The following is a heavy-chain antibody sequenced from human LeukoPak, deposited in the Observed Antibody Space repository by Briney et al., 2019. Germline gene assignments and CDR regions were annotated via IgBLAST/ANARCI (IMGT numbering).Heavy chain of an antibody. CDR3: ARDPLVTYPGAFDI. D-gene: IGHD3-16*01. CDR1: GGSISSYY. V-gene: IGHV4-59*01. Sequence: PSETLSLTCTVSGGSISSYYWSWIRQPPGKGLEWIGYIYYSGSTNYNPSLKSRVTISVDTSKNQFSLKLSSVTAADTAVYYCARDPLVTYPGAFDIWGQGTMVTVSS. J-gene: IGHJ3*02. CDR2: IYYSGST.